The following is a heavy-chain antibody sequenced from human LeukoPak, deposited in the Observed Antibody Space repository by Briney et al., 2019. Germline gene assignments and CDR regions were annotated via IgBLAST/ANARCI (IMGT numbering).Heavy chain of an antibody. D-gene: IGHD5-18*01. Sequence: ASVKVSCKASGGTFSSYAITWVRQAPGQGLECMGWISAYNGNTNYAQKLQGRVTMTTDTSTSTAYMELRSLRSDDTAVYYCARGLVDTAMVSDRHFDYWGQGTLVTVSS. V-gene: IGHV1-18*01. CDR2: ISAYNGNT. CDR3: ARGLVDTAMVSDRHFDY. J-gene: IGHJ4*02. CDR1: GGTFSSYA.